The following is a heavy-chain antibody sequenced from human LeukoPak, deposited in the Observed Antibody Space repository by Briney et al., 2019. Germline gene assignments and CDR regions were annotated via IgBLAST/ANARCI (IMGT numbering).Heavy chain of an antibody. V-gene: IGHV3-7*01. D-gene: IGHD6-13*01. CDR3: ARVGTAEGTLEDY. CDR1: GFTFSIYW. CDR2: IMHDGSEK. Sequence: GGSLRLSCAASGFTFSIYWMSWVRQPPGKGLEWVANIMHDGSEKNYVDSVKGRFTISRDNTKNSLYLQMNSLRVEDTAVYYCARVGTAEGTLEDYWGQGTLVTVSS. J-gene: IGHJ4*02.